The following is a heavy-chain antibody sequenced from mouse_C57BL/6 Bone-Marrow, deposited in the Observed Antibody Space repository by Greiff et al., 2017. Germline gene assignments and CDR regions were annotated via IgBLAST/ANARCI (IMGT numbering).Heavy chain of an antibody. D-gene: IGHD1-1*01. Sequence: EVQLLESGAGLVQPGASLKLSCAASGFTFSDYYMYWVRQTPEQGLEWVAYISTGGGSTYYPDTVKGRFTISRDNAKNTVYLQMSRLTSEDTALYDCARRYYGSSRDCGGRGTAPTVSA. V-gene: IGHV5-12*01. CDR1: GFTFSDYY. CDR3: ARRYYGSSRDC. CDR2: ISTGGGST. J-gene: IGHJ2*01.